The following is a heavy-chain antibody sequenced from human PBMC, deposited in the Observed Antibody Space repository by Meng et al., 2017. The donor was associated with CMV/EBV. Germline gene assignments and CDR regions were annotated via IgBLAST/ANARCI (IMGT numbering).Heavy chain of an antibody. Sequence: GESLKISCAASGFTFSDYYMSWIRQAPGKGLEWVSAISGSGGSTYYADSVKGRFTISRDNSKNTLYLQMNSLRAEDTAVYYCLPRPAANAEYFQHWGQGTLVTVSS. J-gene: IGHJ1*01. D-gene: IGHD2-2*01. CDR1: GFTFSDYY. CDR3: LPRPAANAEYFQH. V-gene: IGHV3-23*01. CDR2: ISGSGGST.